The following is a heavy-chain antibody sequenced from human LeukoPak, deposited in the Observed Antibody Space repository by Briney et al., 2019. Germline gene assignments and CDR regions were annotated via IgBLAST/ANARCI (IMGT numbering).Heavy chain of an antibody. CDR2: ISSSGSTI. J-gene: IGHJ5*02. CDR1: GFTFSSYE. D-gene: IGHD1-14*01. CDR3: ARSIKRINWFDP. Sequence: GGSLRLSCAASGFTFSSYEMNWVRQAPGKGLEWVSYISSSGSTIYYADSVKGRFTISRDNAKNTLYLQMNSLRAEDTAVYYCARSIKRINWFDPWGQGTLVTVSS. V-gene: IGHV3-48*03.